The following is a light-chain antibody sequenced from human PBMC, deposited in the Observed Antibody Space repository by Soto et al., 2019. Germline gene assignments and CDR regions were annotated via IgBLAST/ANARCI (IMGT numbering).Light chain of an antibody. CDR2: AAS. V-gene: IGKV1-12*01. Sequence: DIQVTQSPSSVSASVGDRVTITCRASQDIAGYLAWYQHKPGRAPELLIHAASSLQSGVPPRFSGSESGTDFTLTISSLQPEDFAIYYCLQANRVPLSFGQGTRLEIK. CDR3: LQANRVPLS. J-gene: IGKJ5*01. CDR1: QDIAGY.